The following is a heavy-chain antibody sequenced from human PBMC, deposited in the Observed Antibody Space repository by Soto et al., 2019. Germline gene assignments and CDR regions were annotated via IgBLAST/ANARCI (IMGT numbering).Heavy chain of an antibody. CDR2: IWYDGSKR. Sequence: QVQLVESGGGVVQPGRSLRLSCAASGFTFSTYGLHWVRQAPGKGLEWVAVIWYDGSKRYYADSVKGRFTISRDNSKNTLDLQKNSLGAEDAVVYYCATGSGYKYGYFDYWGQGTLVTVSA. V-gene: IGHV3-33*01. J-gene: IGHJ4*02. CDR1: GFTFSTYG. CDR3: ATGSGYKYGYFDY. D-gene: IGHD5-12*01.